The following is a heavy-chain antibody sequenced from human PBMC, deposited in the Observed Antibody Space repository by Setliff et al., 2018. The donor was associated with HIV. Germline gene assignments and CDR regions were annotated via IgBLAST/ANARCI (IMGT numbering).Heavy chain of an antibody. CDR2: ISPDESER. J-gene: IGHJ1*01. CDR3: AKDGSGWSQH. V-gene: IGHV3-7*01. CDR1: GFSVSTYW. Sequence: GGSLRLSCAASGFSVSTYWMNWVRQAPGKGLEWVANISPDESERYSVDSVRGRFTVSRDNAKSSLYLQMSGLKIEDMAVYYCAKDGSGWSQHWGQGTQVTVSS. D-gene: IGHD6-19*01.